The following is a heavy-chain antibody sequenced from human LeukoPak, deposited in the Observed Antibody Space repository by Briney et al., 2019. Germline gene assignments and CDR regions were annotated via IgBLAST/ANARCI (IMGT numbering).Heavy chain of an antibody. CDR2: ISANNGNT. Sequence: ASVKVSCKASGYTFTSYAMNWVRQAPGQGLEWMGWISANNGNTNYAQKLQDRVTMTTDTSTTTAYMELRSLRSDDTAIYYCARAGLTWWDLPDSWGPGTLVTVSS. V-gene: IGHV1-18*01. J-gene: IGHJ4*02. CDR1: GYTFTSYA. CDR3: ARAGLTWWDLPDS. D-gene: IGHD1-26*01.